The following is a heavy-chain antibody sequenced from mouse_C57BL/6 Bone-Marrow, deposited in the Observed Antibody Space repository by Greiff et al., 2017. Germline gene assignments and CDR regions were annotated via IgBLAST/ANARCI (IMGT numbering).Heavy chain of an antibody. CDR3: ARDYVVY. D-gene: IGHD1-1*02. J-gene: IGHJ3*01. V-gene: IGHV1-64*01. Sequence: LVESGAELVKPGASVKLSCKASGYTFTSYWMHWVKQRPGQGLEWIGMIHPNSGSTNYNEKFKSKATLTVDKSSSTAYMQLSSLTSEDSAVYYCARDYVVYWGQGTLVTVSA. CDR1: GYTFTSYW. CDR2: IHPNSGST.